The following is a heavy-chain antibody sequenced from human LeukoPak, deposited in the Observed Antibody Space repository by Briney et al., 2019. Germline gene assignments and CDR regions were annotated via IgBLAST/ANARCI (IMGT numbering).Heavy chain of an antibody. Sequence: GGSLRLSCAASGFTFSSYGMHWVRQAPGMGLEWVAVIWYDGSNKYYADSVKGRFTISRDNSKNTLYLQMNSLRAEDTAVYYCARACYPWYSSSAPPDYRGQGTLVTVSS. J-gene: IGHJ4*02. CDR1: GFTFSSYG. V-gene: IGHV3-33*01. CDR3: ARACYPWYSSSAPPDY. D-gene: IGHD6-6*01. CDR2: IWYDGSNK.